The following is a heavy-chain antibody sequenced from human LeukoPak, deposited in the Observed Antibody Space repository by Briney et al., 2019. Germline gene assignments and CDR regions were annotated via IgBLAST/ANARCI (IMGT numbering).Heavy chain of an antibody. Sequence: GGSLRLSCAASGFTFSSYEMNWVRQAPGKGLEWVSYISSSGSTIYYADSVKGRFTISRDNAKNSLYLQMNSLRAEDTAVYYCASYLTSIPSGMDVWGQGTTVTVSS. CDR3: ASYLTSIPSGMDV. D-gene: IGHD2/OR15-2a*01. J-gene: IGHJ6*02. CDR2: ISSSGSTI. V-gene: IGHV3-48*03. CDR1: GFTFSSYE.